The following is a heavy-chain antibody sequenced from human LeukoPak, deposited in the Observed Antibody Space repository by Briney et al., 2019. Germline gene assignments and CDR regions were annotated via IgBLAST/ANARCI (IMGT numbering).Heavy chain of an antibody. D-gene: IGHD6-25*01. V-gene: IGHV3-11*01. CDR3: ARMGRSSGPFQH. CDR1: GFTFSDYY. CDR2: ISSGGSTI. J-gene: IGHJ1*01. Sequence: GGSLRLSCAVSGFTFSDYYMSWIRQAPGKGLEWVSYISSGGSTISHADSVKVRFTISRDNAENSLYLQMNSLRAEDTAVYYCARMGRSSGPFQHWGQGTLVTVSS.